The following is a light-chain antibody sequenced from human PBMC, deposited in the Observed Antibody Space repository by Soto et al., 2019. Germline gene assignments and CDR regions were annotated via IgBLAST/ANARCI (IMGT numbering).Light chain of an antibody. CDR1: RSVSSN. CDR2: GAS. J-gene: IGKJ1*01. CDR3: QQYNNWPQT. Sequence: EIVMTQSPATLSVSPGERATPSCRASRSVSSNLAWYQQKPGQAPRLLIYGASTRATGIPARFSGSGSGTEFTLTISSLQSEDFAVYYCQQYNNWPQTFGQGTKVDI. V-gene: IGKV3-15*01.